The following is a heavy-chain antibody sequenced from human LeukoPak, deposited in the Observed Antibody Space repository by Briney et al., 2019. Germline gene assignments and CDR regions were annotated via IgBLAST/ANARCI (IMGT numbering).Heavy chain of an antibody. CDR2: IYYSGST. Sequence: SETLCLTCTVSGGSISSYYWSWIRQPPGKGLEWIGYIYYSGSTNYNPSLKSRVTISVDTSKNQFSLKLSSVTAADTAVYYCARDNDYIKDYWGQGTLVTVSS. J-gene: IGHJ4*02. CDR1: GGSISSYY. V-gene: IGHV4-59*01. D-gene: IGHD4-4*01. CDR3: ARDNDYIKDY.